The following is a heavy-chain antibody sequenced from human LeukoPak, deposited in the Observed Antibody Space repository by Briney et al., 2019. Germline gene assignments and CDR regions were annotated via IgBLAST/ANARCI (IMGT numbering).Heavy chain of an antibody. CDR3: AKDNSHWLFDY. CDR2: ITSSSSYI. V-gene: IGHV3-21*01. Sequence: PGGSLRLSCAGSGFTFSSYSMNWVRQAPGKGLEWVSSITSSSSYIYYADSVKGRFTISRDNSKNTLYLQMNTLRAEDTSFYYCAKDNSHWLFDYWGRGTLVTVSS. CDR1: GFTFSSYS. D-gene: IGHD1-1*01. J-gene: IGHJ4*02.